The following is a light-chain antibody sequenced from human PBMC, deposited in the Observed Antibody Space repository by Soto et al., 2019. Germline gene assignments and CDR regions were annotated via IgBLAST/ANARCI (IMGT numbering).Light chain of an antibody. J-gene: IGKJ1*01. V-gene: IGKV3-15*01. CDR3: QQDNNWPPDRT. CDR1: QSVGSN. CDR2: GAS. Sequence: EIVMTQAPATLSVSPGERATLSCRASQSVGSNLAWYQQKPGQAPRLLIYGASTRDTGIPARFSGSGSGTEFTLTISSLQSEDFAIYFCQQDNNWPPDRTFGQGTKVEIK.